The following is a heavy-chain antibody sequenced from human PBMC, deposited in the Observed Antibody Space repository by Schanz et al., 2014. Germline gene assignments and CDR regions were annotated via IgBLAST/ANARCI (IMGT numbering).Heavy chain of an antibody. CDR2: IYIGGNT. CDR1: GFSVGNKY. CDR3: ARGRPAYYLGD. Sequence: EVQLVESGGGLVQPGGSLRLSCAASGFSVGNKYMNWVRQAPGKGLEWVSFIYIGGNTYYADSVKGRFTISRDNSKNTVYSQMSSLRAEDTAVYYCARGRPAYYLGDWIQGTLVSDSP. J-gene: IGHJ4*02. V-gene: IGHV3-66*01.